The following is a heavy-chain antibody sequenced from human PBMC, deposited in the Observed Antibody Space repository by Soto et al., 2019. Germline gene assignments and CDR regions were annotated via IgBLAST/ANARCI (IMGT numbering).Heavy chain of an antibody. CDR3: AREELYSYALDY. J-gene: IGHJ4*02. D-gene: IGHD5-18*01. CDR2: INAGNGNT. V-gene: IGHV1-3*01. Sequence: QVPLVQSGAEVKKPGASVKVSCKASGYTFTSYAMHWVRQAPGQRLEWMGWINAGNGNTKYSQKFQGRVTITRDTSASTAYMELSSLRSEDTAVYYCAREELYSYALDYWGQGTLVTVSS. CDR1: GYTFTSYA.